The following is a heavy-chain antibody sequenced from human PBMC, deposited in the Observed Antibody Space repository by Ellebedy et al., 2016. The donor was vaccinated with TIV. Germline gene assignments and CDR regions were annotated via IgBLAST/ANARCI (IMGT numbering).Heavy chain of an antibody. D-gene: IGHD6-19*01. CDR2: IYHSGNT. CDR1: GGSIGSGNW. J-gene: IGHJ3*02. CDR3: AKYSSGWFDAFDI. Sequence: SETLSLTCTVSGGSIGSGNWWSWVRQTPGKGLAWIGEIYHSGNTNYSPSLRSRVSISVDKSNNRFSLSLSSVAAADTAMYYCAKYSSGWFDAFDIWGQGTVVTVSS. V-gene: IGHV4-4*02.